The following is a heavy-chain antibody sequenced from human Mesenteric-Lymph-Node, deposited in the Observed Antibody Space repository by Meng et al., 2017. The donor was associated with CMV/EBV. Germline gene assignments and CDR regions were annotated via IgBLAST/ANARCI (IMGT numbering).Heavy chain of an antibody. CDR3: ARDNYDVELVPP. J-gene: IGHJ4*02. D-gene: IGHD3-10*02. Sequence: SCKPSGYPFPLSFLPSVRQAPAHRLEWLARFTPNSGDPLYAQRFQGRVTITRDTSISTSYMELSGLRSDDTAVYFCARDNYDVELVPPWGQGTLVTVSS. CDR1: GYPFPLSF. V-gene: IGHV1-2*06. CDR2: FTPNSGDP.